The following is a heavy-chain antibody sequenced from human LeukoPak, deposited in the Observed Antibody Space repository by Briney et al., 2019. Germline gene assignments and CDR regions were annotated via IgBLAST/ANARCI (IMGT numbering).Heavy chain of an antibody. D-gene: IGHD6-19*01. CDR1: GFTFSSYS. CDR3: ARDGGSGWYGAFDY. CDR2: INSDGSST. Sequence: PGGSLRLSCAASGFTFSSYSMNWVRQAPGKGLVWVSRINSDGSSTTYADSVKGRFAISRDNAKNTLYLQMSTLRVEDTAVYYCARDGGSGWYGAFDYWGQGSLVTVSS. V-gene: IGHV3-74*01. J-gene: IGHJ4*02.